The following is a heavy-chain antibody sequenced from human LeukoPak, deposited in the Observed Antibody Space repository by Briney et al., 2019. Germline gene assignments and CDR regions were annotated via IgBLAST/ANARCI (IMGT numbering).Heavy chain of an antibody. J-gene: IGHJ4*02. CDR2: ISGSGGST. V-gene: IGHV3-23*01. Sequence: PGGSLRLSCAASGFTFSSYAMSWVRQAPGKGLEWVSAISGSGGSTYYADSVKGRFTISRDNSKNTLYLQMNSLRAEDTAVYYCAKVNGRVVAATGRYFDYWGQGTLVTVS. D-gene: IGHD2-15*01. CDR3: AKVNGRVVAATGRYFDY. CDR1: GFTFSSYA.